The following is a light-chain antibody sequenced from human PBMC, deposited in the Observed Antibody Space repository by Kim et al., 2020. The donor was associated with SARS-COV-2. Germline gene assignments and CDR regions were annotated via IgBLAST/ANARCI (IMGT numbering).Light chain of an antibody. J-gene: IGKJ2*01. CDR3: KQYHLLPYT. CDR2: DAV. V-gene: IGKV1-33*01. Sequence: DIQMTQSPSSLSASAGQTVTITCQASQDITKFLNWFKQEAGKAPQLLIYDAVNLETGVPSRFSGRGSGTHFIFTIRSLKPEDVATYFCKQYHLLPYTFGQGTKVDIK. CDR1: QDITKF.